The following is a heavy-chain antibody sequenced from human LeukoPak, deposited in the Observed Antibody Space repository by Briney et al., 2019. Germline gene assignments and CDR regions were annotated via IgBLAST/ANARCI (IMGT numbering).Heavy chain of an antibody. CDR2: INYSGRT. V-gene: IGHV4-39*05. J-gene: IGHJ4*02. CDR1: SSPTSSRTPY. Sequence: SEPPSLSGLVNSSPTSSRTPYWGRISPPPAKGISRIGSINYSGRTYYNPSLKSRVTISVDTSKNQFSLKLSSVTAADTAVYYCANWRQTNSSIDYWGQGNLVTVSS. CDR3: ANWRQTNSSIDY. D-gene: IGHD1-1*01.